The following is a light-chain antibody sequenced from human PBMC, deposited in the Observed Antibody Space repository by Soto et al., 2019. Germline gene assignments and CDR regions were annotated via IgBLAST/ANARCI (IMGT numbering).Light chain of an antibody. CDR3: SSYTRSSTWV. V-gene: IGLV2-14*01. Sequence: QSALTQPASVSGSPGQSITISCTGTSSDVGAYNYVSWYQQHPGNAPKLIIYEVSNRPSGVSNRFSGSKSDNTASLTISGLQAEDEADYYCSSYTRSSTWVFGGGTQLTVL. J-gene: IGLJ3*02. CDR1: SSDVGAYNY. CDR2: EVS.